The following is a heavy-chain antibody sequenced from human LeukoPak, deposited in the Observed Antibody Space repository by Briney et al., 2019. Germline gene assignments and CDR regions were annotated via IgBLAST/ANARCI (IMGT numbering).Heavy chain of an antibody. J-gene: IGHJ6*03. D-gene: IGHD3-10*01. CDR1: GGSISSYY. Sequence: SETLSLTCTVSGGSISSYYWNWIRQPPGKGLEWIGSISYSGSTKYNPSLESRVTISVDTSKNQFSLKLSSVTAADTAVYYCARAYYGSGRPFYYYYYMDVWGKGTTVTISS. CDR3: ARAYYGSGRPFYYYYYMDV. CDR2: ISYSGST. V-gene: IGHV4-59*01.